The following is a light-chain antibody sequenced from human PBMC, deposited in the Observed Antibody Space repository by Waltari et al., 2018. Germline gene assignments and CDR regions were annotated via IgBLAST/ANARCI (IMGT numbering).Light chain of an antibody. V-gene: IGLV2-11*01. CDR1: SSDVGRYDF. CDR3: CSYAGTYTPFI. CDR2: DVA. Sequence: QSALTPPRSVSGSPGQSVTISCTGTSSDVGRYDFVPWYQQHPGRAPKLIISDVAQRPSGVPDRFSGSKSGNTASLMISGLQTEDEADYYCCSYAGTYTPFIFGSGTTVTVL. J-gene: IGLJ1*01.